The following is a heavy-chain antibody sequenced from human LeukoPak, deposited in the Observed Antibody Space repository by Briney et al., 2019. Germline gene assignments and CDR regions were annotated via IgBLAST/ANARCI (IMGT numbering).Heavy chain of an antibody. CDR3: ARESTGSYSGIDY. CDR2: IWHDGSYK. CDR1: GFTFSSYG. V-gene: IGHV3-33*01. J-gene: IGHJ4*02. D-gene: IGHD1-26*01. Sequence: PGRSLRLSCAASGFTFSSYGIHWVRQAPGKGLEWVAVIWHDGSYKYYADSVKGRFTISRDNSKNMLFLEMNSLRAEDTAVYYCARESTGSYSGIDYRGQGTPVTVSA.